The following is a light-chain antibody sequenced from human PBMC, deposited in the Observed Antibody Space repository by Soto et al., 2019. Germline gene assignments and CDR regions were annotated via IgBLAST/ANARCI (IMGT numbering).Light chain of an antibody. CDR2: DVF. J-gene: IGLJ2*01. CDR3: SSFAPSYRVI. V-gene: IGLV2-11*01. Sequence: QSVLTQPRSVSGSPGHSVTISCFGTSSDIGTYNAVSWYQQHPGKANKLIIFDVFERPSGVPDRFSGSKSGYSSSLTISGLQAEDESYYYCSSFAPSYRVIFGGGTKLTVL. CDR1: SSDIGTYNA.